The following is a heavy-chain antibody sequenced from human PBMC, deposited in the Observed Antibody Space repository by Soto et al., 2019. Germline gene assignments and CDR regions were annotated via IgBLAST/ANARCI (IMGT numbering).Heavy chain of an antibody. J-gene: IGHJ3*02. V-gene: IGHV3-64D*06. D-gene: IGHD6-13*01. Sequence: RGTLRLSCSASGFTFSSYAMHWVRQAPGKGLEYVSAISSNGGSTYYADSVKGRFTISRDNSKNTLYLQMSSLRAEDTAVYYCVKDLNCIARDQRSAFDIWCQATMVTVSS. CDR3: VKDLNCIARDQRSAFDI. CDR1: GFTFSSYA. CDR2: ISSNGGST.